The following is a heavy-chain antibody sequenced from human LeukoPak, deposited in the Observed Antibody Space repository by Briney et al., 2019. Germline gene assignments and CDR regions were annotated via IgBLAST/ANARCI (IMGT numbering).Heavy chain of an antibody. D-gene: IGHD3-22*01. V-gene: IGHV4-59*01. CDR2: IYYTENT. J-gene: IGHJ4*02. CDR3: AGGNFYDSRGHPYHFHY. CDR1: GGSISSYY. Sequence: PSETLSLTCTVSGGSISSYYWSWIRQPPGKGLEWIGYIYYTENTNYNPSLKSRVTISVDTSKNQFSLNLTSVTAADTAVHYCAGGNFYDSRGHPYHFHYWGQGTLVTVPS.